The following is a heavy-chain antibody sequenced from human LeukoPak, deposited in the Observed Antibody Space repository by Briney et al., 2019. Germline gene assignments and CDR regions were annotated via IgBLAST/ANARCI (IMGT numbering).Heavy chain of an antibody. CDR3: ARDTYYDFWSGYYSGGLDY. V-gene: IGHV3-7*01. J-gene: IGHJ4*02. Sequence: GGSLRLSCAASGFSFTSYWMSWVRQAPGKGLEWVADINKDGSEKYYVDSVKGRFTISRDNAKNSLYLQMNSLRAEDTAVYYCARDTYYDFWSGYYSGGLDYWGQGTLVTVSS. D-gene: IGHD3-3*01. CDR1: GFSFTSYW. CDR2: INKDGSEK.